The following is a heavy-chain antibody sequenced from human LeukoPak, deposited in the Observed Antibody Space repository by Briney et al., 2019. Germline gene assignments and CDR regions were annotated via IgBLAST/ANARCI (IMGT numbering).Heavy chain of an antibody. CDR2: FSGGGGST. D-gene: IGHD3-22*01. CDR1: GFTFSNYA. Sequence: GGSLRLSCAASGFTFSNYAMSWVRQAPGKGLEWVSAFSGGGGSTYYADSVKGRFTISRDNSKNTLYLQMNSLRAEDTAVYYCARDRDSSGYYLDWGQGTLVTVSS. CDR3: ARDRDSSGYYLD. V-gene: IGHV3-23*01. J-gene: IGHJ4*02.